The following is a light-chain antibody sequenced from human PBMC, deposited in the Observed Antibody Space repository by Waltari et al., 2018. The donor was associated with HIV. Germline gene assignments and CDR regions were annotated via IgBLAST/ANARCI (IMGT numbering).Light chain of an antibody. Sequence: HHVLPQPPSASACLGAPATRTCTLRSAYRNDNVGWHKQRPGKGPRFVVRVGTGGVGGSKRDGSPDRFSVLGQGRDRSLIINHIQEVDGGDYYCGADQGRGSYFVFGGGTKLTVL. CDR1: SAYRNDN. CDR3: GADQGRGSYFV. CDR2: VGTGGVGG. J-gene: IGLJ2*01. V-gene: IGLV9-49*01.